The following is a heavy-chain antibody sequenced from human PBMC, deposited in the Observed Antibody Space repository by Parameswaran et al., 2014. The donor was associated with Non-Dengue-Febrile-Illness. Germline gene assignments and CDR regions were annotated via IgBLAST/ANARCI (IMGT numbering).Heavy chain of an antibody. CDR3: TTGGGGEYCSGGSCTPYYYYMDV. D-gene: IGHD2-15*01. J-gene: IGHJ6*03. Sequence: RWIRQPPGKGLEWVGRIKSKTDGGTTDYAAPVKGRFTISRDDSKNTLYLQMNSPKTEDTAVYYCTTGGGGEYCSGGSCTPYYYYMDVWGKGTTVTVSS. V-gene: IGHV3-15*01. CDR2: IKSKTDGGTT.